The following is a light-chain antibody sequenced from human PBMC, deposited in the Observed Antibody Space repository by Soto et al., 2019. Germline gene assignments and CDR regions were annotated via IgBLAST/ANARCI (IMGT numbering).Light chain of an antibody. V-gene: IGLV2-14*01. CDR1: SSDVGGYNY. J-gene: IGLJ1*01. CDR3: SSYTSSSTHYV. Sequence: QSALTQPAYVSGSPGQSITISCTGTSSDVGGYNYVSWYQQHPGKAPKLMIYDVSNRPSGVSNRFSGSKSGNTASLTISGLQAEDEADYYCSSYTSSSTHYVFGTGTKVTVL. CDR2: DVS.